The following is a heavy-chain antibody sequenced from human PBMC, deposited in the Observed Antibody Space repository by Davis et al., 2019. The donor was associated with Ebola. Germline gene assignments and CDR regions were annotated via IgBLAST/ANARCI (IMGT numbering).Heavy chain of an antibody. V-gene: IGHV5-10-1*01. J-gene: IGHJ5*02. CDR1: GYSFTSYW. CDR3: ARLWPSTTGTLAADWFDP. Sequence: GESLKISCKGPGYSFTSYWISWVRQMPGKGLEWMGRIDPSDSYTNYSPSFQGHVTISADKSISTAYLQWSSLKASDTAMYYCARLWPSTTGTLAADWFDPWGQGTLVTVSS. D-gene: IGHD1-1*01. CDR2: IDPSDSYT.